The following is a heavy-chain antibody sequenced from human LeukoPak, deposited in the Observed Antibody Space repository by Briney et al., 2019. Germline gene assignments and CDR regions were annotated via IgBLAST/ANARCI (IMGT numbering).Heavy chain of an antibody. V-gene: IGHV3-11*04. J-gene: IGHJ4*02. CDR1: GFTFGTYW. Sequence: PGGSLRLSCGASGFTFGTYWMSWIRQAPGKGLEWVSYISSSGSTIYYADSVKGRFTISRDNAKNSLYLQMNSLRAEDTAVYYCARAREWELHFDYWGQGTLVTVSS. D-gene: IGHD1-26*01. CDR2: ISSSGSTI. CDR3: ARAREWELHFDY.